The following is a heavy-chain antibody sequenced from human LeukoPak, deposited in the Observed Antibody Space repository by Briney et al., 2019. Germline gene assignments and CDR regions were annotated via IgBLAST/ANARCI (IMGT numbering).Heavy chain of an antibody. V-gene: IGHV3-21*04. CDR3: ARGMSPDYDILTGYYTGYAFDI. Sequence: GGSLRLSCAASGFTFSNYAMSWVRQAPGKGLEWVSSISSSSSYIYYADSVKGQFTISRDNSKSTLYLQMNSLRAEDTAVYYCARGMSPDYDILTGYYTGYAFDIWGQGTMVTVSS. J-gene: IGHJ3*02. D-gene: IGHD3-9*01. CDR1: GFTFSNYA. CDR2: ISSSSSYI.